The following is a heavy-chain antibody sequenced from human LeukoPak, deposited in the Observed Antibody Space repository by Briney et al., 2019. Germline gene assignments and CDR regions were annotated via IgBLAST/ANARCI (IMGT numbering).Heavy chain of an antibody. V-gene: IGHV4-39*01. J-gene: IGHJ6*03. Sequence: PSETLSLTCTVSGGSISSSSYYWGWIRQPPGKGLEWIGNIYYSGSIYYNPSLKSRVTISVDTSKNQFSLKLSAVTAADTAVYFCASVRRGFGESSKYYSYYYMDVWGNGTTVTISS. CDR2: IYYSGSI. D-gene: IGHD3-10*01. CDR3: ASVRRGFGESSKYYSYYYMDV. CDR1: GGSISSSSYY.